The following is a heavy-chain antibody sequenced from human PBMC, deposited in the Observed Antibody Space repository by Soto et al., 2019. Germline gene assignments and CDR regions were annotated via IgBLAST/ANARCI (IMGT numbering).Heavy chain of an antibody. Sequence: GASLRLSCEASGFTFSRVSMNWVRQVPGKGLEWVASISSASSETWYADSVKGRFIISRGNAQNSLFLQINPLRREDSAIYYCARVAYWGPGTQVTVSS. J-gene: IGHJ4*02. CDR1: GFTFSRVS. CDR3: ARVAY. CDR2: ISSASSET. V-gene: IGHV3-21*04.